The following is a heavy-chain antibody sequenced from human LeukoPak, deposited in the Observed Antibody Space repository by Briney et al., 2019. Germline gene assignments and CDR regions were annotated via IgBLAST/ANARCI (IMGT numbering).Heavy chain of an antibody. CDR2: INSDGSST. V-gene: IGHV3-74*01. D-gene: IGHD3-3*01. CDR3: ARIGVFRTYMAFDY. CDR1: GFTFSSYW. Sequence: GGSLRLSCAASGFTFSSYWMHWVRQAPGKGLVWVSRINSDGSSTSYADSVKGRFTISRDNAKNTLYLQMNSLRAEDTAVHYCARIGVFRTYMAFDYWGQGTLVTVSS. J-gene: IGHJ4*02.